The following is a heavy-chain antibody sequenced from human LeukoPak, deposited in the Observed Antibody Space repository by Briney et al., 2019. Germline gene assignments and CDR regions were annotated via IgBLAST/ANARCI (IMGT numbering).Heavy chain of an antibody. CDR2: ISSSGSTI. CDR3: ASLRKCGGSRNWFDP. J-gene: IGHJ5*02. CDR1: GFTFSDYY. Sequence: GGSLRLSCAASGFTFSDYYMSWIRQAPGKGLEWVSYISSSGSTIYYADSVKGRFTISRDNAKNSLYLQMNSLRAEDTAVYYCASLRKCGGSRNWFDPWGQGTLVTVSS. V-gene: IGHV3-11*01. D-gene: IGHD2-21*01.